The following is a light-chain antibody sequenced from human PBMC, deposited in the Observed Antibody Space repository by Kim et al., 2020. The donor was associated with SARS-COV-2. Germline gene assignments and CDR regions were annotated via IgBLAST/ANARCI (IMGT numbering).Light chain of an antibody. CDR2: DAS. CDR1: QAIITA. V-gene: IGKV1D-13*01. CDR3: QQFNDYPLT. Sequence: ASVGARVTTTCRASQAIITALAWYQQKPGKPPKILIYDASTLKSGVPSRFSGSGSGTDFTLTISSLQPEDFATYFCQQFNDYPLTFGGGTKVDIK. J-gene: IGKJ4*01.